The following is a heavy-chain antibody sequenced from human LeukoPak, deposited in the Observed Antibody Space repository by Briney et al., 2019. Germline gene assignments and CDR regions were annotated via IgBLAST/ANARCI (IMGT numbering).Heavy chain of an antibody. Sequence: SVKVSCKASGGTFISYAISWVRQAPGQGLEWMGGIIPIFGTANYAQKFQGRVTITADESTSTAYMELSSLRSEDTSVYYCARGREMATIGLYSSFDYWGQGTLVTVSS. CDR2: IIPIFGTA. D-gene: IGHD5-24*01. CDR3: ARGREMATIGLYSSFDY. V-gene: IGHV1-69*13. J-gene: IGHJ4*02. CDR1: GGTFISYA.